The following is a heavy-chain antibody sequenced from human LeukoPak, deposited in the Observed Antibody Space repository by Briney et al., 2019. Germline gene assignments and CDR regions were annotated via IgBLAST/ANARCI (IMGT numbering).Heavy chain of an antibody. Sequence: GGSLRLSCAASGFRFNNYAMHWARQPPGKGLEWVTFVRHDGSNKYYADSVKGRFTASRENSKNTLYLQMNSLRTEDTAVYYCAKDSNWGCDYWGQGTLVTVSS. D-gene: IGHD7-27*01. J-gene: IGHJ4*02. V-gene: IGHV3-30*02. CDR3: AKDSNWGCDY. CDR1: GFRFNNYA. CDR2: VRHDGSNK.